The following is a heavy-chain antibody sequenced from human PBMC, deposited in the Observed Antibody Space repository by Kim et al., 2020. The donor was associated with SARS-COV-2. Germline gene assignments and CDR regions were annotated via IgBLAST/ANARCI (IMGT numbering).Heavy chain of an antibody. CDR3: ARGFGSGLYHFDY. J-gene: IGHJ4*02. D-gene: IGHD6-19*01. Sequence: YYAASVRGRFTISRDNSKNTLYLHMNSLRAEDTAIYFCARGFGSGLYHFDYWGQGTLVTVSS. V-gene: IGHV3-23*01.